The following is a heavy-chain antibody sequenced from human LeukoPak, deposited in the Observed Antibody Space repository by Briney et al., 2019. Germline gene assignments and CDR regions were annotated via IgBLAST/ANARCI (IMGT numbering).Heavy chain of an antibody. J-gene: IGHJ4*02. V-gene: IGHV3-9*01. CDR1: GFTFDDYA. Sequence: GRSLRLSCAASGFTFDDYAMHWVRQAPGKGLEWVSGISWNSGSIGYADSVKGRFTISRDNAKNSLYLQMNSLRAEDTALYYCAKAPDRYYYDGSGYYSDYWGQGTLVTVSS. CDR2: ISWNSGSI. CDR3: AKAPDRYYYDGSGYYSDY. D-gene: IGHD3-22*01.